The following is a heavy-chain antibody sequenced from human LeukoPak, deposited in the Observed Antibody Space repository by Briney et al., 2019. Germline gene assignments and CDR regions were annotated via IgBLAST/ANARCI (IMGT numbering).Heavy chain of an antibody. CDR1: GFTYSSHA. CDR3: AKPLTMVRGVINLIWFDP. J-gene: IGHJ5*02. D-gene: IGHD3-10*01. V-gene: IGHV3-23*01. Sequence: GGSLRLSCAASGFTYSSHAMSWVREAPGKGLEGVSAISGRGGSTYYADSAKGRFNIYRDNSENRLYLQINSLRAEDTAVYYCAKPLTMVRGVINLIWFDPCDQGALVTVSS. CDR2: ISGRGGST.